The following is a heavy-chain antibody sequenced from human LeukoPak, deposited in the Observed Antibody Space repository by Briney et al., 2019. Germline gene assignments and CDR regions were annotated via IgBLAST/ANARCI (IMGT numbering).Heavy chain of an antibody. CDR2: IWYDGSNK. CDR3: ARVGIQLWLQAHFDY. Sequence: QPGRSLRLSCAASGFTFSSYGMHWVRQAPGKGLEWVAVIWYDGSNKYYADSVKGRFTISRDNSKNTLYLQMNSLRAEDTAVYYCARVGIQLWLQAHFDYWGQGTLVTVSS. V-gene: IGHV3-33*01. D-gene: IGHD5-18*01. J-gene: IGHJ4*02. CDR1: GFTFSSYG.